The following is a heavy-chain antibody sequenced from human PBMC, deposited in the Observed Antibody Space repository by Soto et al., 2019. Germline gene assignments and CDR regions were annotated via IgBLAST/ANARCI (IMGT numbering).Heavy chain of an antibody. CDR1: GFTVSSNY. V-gene: IGHV3-53*02. CDR3: ARDPPATRHGMDV. J-gene: IGHJ6*02. Sequence: EVQLVETGGGLIQPGGSLRLSCAASGFTVSSNYMSWVRQAPGKGLEWVSVIYSGGSTYYADSVRGRFTVSRDNFKNTLYLQMKSLRAEATAVYYCARDPPATRHGMDVWGQGTTVTVSS. CDR2: IYSGGST.